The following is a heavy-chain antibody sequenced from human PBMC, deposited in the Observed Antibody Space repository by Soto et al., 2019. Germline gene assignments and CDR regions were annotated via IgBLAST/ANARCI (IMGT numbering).Heavy chain of an antibody. CDR2: IDPSDSYT. V-gene: IGHV5-10-1*01. D-gene: IGHD6-19*01. J-gene: IGHJ6*02. Sequence: PGESLKISCMGSGYSFTSYWISWVRQMPGKGLEWMGRIDPSDSYTNYSPSFQGHVTISADKSISTAYLQWSSLKASDTAMYYCASNSSDTPRADYYGMDVWGQGTTVTVSS. CDR1: GYSFTSYW. CDR3: ASNSSDTPRADYYGMDV.